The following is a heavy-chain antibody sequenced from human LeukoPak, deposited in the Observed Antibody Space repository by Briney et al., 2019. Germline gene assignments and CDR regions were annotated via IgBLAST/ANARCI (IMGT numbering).Heavy chain of an antibody. CDR2: ISGSGGST. CDR3: AKAGKYYDSSGYLPAYFDY. V-gene: IGHV3-23*01. Sequence: GRSLRLSCAASGFTFSSYAMPWVRQAPGKGLEWVSAISGSGGSTYYADSVKGRFTISRDNSKNTLYLQMNSLRADDTAVYYCAKAGKYYDSSGYLPAYFDYWGQGTLVTVSS. J-gene: IGHJ4*02. CDR1: GFTFSSYA. D-gene: IGHD3-22*01.